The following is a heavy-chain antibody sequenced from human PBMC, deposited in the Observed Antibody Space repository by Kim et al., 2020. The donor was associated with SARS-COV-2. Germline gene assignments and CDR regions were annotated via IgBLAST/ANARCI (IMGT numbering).Heavy chain of an antibody. D-gene: IGHD1-7*01. V-gene: IGHV4-34*01. J-gene: IGHJ4*02. CDR3: ASSGNWNYADY. CDR1: GGSFSGYY. Sequence: SETLSLTCAVYGGSFSGYYWSWIRQPPGKGLEWIGEINHSGSTNYNPSLKSRVTISVDTSKNQFSLKLSSVTAADTAVYYCASSGNWNYADYWGQGTLVTVSS. CDR2: INHSGST.